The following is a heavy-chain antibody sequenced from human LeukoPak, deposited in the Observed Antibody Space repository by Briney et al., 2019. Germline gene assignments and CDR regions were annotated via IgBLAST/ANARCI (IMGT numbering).Heavy chain of an antibody. CDR3: ARHLYYDILTGYYIPYYFDY. Sequence: KPSETLSLTCTVSGVSISSYYWSWIRQPPGKGLEWIGYIYYSGSTNYNPSLKSRVTISVDTSKNQFSLKLSSVTAADTAVYYCARHLYYDILTGYYIPYYFDYWGQGTLVTVSS. CDR1: GVSISSYY. D-gene: IGHD3-9*01. V-gene: IGHV4-59*08. CDR2: IYYSGST. J-gene: IGHJ4*02.